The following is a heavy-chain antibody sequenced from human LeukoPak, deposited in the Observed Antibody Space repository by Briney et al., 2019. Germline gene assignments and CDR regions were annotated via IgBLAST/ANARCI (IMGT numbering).Heavy chain of an antibody. V-gene: IGHV4-59*01. D-gene: IGHD3-10*01. CDR2: IYYSGST. Sequence: PSETLSLTCTVSGGSISSYYWSWIRRPPGKGLEWIGYIYYSGSTNYNPSLKSRVTISVDTSKNRFSLKLSSVTAADTAVYYCARETRGVNDYWGQGTLVTVSS. CDR1: GGSISSYY. J-gene: IGHJ4*02. CDR3: ARETRGVNDY.